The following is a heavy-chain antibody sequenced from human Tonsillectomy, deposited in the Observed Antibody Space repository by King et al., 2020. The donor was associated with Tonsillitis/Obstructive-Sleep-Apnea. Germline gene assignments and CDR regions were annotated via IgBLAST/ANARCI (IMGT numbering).Heavy chain of an antibody. V-gene: IGHV4-39*01. CDR1: GGSISSSSYY. D-gene: IGHD3-10*01. J-gene: IGHJ4*02. CDR2: IFYTGST. Sequence: QLQESGPGLVKPAETLSLTCTVSGGSISSSSYYWGWIRQPPGKGLEWIWRIFYTGSTYFNPSLKNRVTISVDTSKNQFSLNLSSVTAADTAVYYCAGGAGGYWGQGTLVTVSS. CDR3: AGGAGGY.